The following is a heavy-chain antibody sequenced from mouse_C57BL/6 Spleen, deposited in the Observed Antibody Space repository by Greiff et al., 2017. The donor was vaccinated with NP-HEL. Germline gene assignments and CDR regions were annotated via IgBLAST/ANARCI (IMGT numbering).Heavy chain of an antibody. CDR3: ARSRGTTGVATHWYFDV. Sequence: QVQLQQPGAELVKPGASVKLSCKASGYTFTSYWMHWVKQRPGRGLEWIGRIDPNSGGTKYNEKFKSKATLTVDKPSSTAYMQLSSLTSEDSAVYYWARSRGTTGVATHWYFDVWGTGTTVTVSS. CDR2: IDPNSGGT. D-gene: IGHD1-1*01. V-gene: IGHV1-72*01. CDR1: GYTFTSYW. J-gene: IGHJ1*03.